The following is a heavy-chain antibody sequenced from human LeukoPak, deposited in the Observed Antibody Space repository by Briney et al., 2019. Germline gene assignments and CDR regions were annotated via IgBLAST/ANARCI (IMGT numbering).Heavy chain of an antibody. CDR1: GFTFSSYA. Sequence: GGSLRLSCAASGFTFSSYAMSWVRQAPGKGLEWVSAISGSGGSTYYADSVKGRFTISRDNPKDTLSLQMNTLRAEDTAVYYCAKDVRRAEYCSGTTCYTSSFDYWGQGTLVTVSS. CDR3: AKDVRRAEYCSGTTCYTSSFDY. CDR2: ISGSGGST. V-gene: IGHV3-23*01. D-gene: IGHD2-2*02. J-gene: IGHJ4*02.